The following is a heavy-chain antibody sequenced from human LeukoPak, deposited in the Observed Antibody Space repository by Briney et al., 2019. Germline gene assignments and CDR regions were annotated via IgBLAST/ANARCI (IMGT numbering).Heavy chain of an antibody. CDR2: ISGSGGST. CDR3: AKGAVRQYSSSWRPVYYFDY. J-gene: IGHJ4*02. CDR1: GFTFSSYG. Sequence: PGGSLRLSCAASGFTFSSYGMSWVRQAPGKGLEWVSAISGSGGSTYYADSVKGRFTISRDNSKNTLYLQMNSLRAEDTAVYYCAKGAVRQYSSSWRPVYYFDYWGQGTLVTVSS. V-gene: IGHV3-23*01. D-gene: IGHD6-13*01.